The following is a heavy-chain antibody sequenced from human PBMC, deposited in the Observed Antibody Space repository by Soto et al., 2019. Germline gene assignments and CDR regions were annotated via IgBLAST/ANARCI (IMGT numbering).Heavy chain of an antibody. J-gene: IGHJ4*02. CDR2: ITYDGSNK. V-gene: IGHV3-30*18. CDR1: GFNFDNYG. Sequence: GSLRLSCQASGFNFDNYGMHWVRQAPGKGLEWVAVITYDGSNKYYADSVKGRFTISRDNSKNTLPLHLNTLKPEDTAVYHCAKDRVGGTFYTPLGFWGQGTPVTVSS. D-gene: IGHD1-7*01. CDR3: AKDRVGGTFYTPLGF.